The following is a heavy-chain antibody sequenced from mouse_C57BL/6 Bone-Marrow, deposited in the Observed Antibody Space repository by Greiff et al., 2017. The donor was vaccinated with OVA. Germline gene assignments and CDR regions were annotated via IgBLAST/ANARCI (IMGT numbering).Heavy chain of an antibody. Sequence: EVQLQQSGPELVKPGASVKISCKASGYTFTDYYMNWVKQSHGKSLEWIGDINPNNGGTSYNQKFKGKATLTVDKSSSTAYMELRSLTSEDSAVYYCARLADGYYWYFDVWGTGTTVTVSS. CDR2: INPNNGGT. CDR1: GYTFTDYY. V-gene: IGHV1-26*01. CDR3: ARLADGYYWYFDV. D-gene: IGHD2-3*01. J-gene: IGHJ1*03.